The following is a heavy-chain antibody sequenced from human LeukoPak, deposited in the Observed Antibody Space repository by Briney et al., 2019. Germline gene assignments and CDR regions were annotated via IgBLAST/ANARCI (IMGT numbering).Heavy chain of an antibody. D-gene: IGHD1-26*01. CDR1: GFTVSSNY. V-gene: IGHV3-66*02. J-gene: IGHJ4*02. Sequence: GGSLRLSCAASGFTVSSNYMSWVRQAPGKGLEWFSVIYSGGSTYYADSVKGRFTISRDNSKNTLYLQMNSLRGEDTAVYYCARAVGARAYFDYWGQGTLVTVSS. CDR2: IYSGGST. CDR3: ARAVGARAYFDY.